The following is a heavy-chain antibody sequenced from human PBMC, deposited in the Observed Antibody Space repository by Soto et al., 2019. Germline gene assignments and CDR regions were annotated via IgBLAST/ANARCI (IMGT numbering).Heavy chain of an antibody. V-gene: IGHV3-21*01. D-gene: IGHD3-10*01. J-gene: IGHJ6*02. CDR2: ISSSSSYI. Sequence: EVQLVESGGGLVKPGGSLRLSCAASGFTFSSYSMNWVHQAPGKGLEWVSSISSSSSYIYYADSVKGRFTISRDNAKNSLYLQMNSLRAEDTAVYYCAREGVQHGSGPYYYYGMDVWGQGTTVTVSS. CDR3: AREGVQHGSGPYYYYGMDV. CDR1: GFTFSSYS.